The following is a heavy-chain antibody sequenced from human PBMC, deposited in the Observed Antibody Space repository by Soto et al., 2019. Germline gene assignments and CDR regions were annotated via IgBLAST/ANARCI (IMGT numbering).Heavy chain of an antibody. J-gene: IGHJ4*02. CDR3: NTEDHDSSGRH. D-gene: IGHD3-22*01. Sequence: PGESLKISCAASGFTFSNAWMSWVRQAPGKGLEWVGRIKSKTDGGTTDYAAPVKGRFTISRDDSKNTLYLQMNSLKTEDTAVYYCNTEDHDSSGRHWGQGTRVTVSS. V-gene: IGHV3-15*01. CDR1: GFTFSNAW. CDR2: IKSKTDGGTT.